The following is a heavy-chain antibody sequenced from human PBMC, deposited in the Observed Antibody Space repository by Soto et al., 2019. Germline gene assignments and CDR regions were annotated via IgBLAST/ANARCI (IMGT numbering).Heavy chain of an antibody. V-gene: IGHV3-7*01. Sequence: EVQVVESGGGLVQPGGSLRLSCAASGFIFSNYWMSWVRQAPGKELEWVANIKQDGSEKHYVDSVKGRFTISRDNADNSMYLQMNSLRAEDTDVYYCSKNNIYCRSTICFVFDYWGQGTLFTFSS. D-gene: IGHD2-2*01. CDR1: GFIFSNYW. CDR3: SKNNIYCRSTICFVFDY. CDR2: IKQDGSEK. J-gene: IGHJ4*02.